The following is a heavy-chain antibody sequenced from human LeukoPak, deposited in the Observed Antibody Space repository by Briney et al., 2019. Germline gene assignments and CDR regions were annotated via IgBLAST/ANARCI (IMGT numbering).Heavy chain of an antibody. CDR1: GYTFTSYG. V-gene: IGHV1-18*04. J-gene: IGHJ6*04. CDR3: AREVVPNYYGSGSASDYYYYYGMDV. CDR2: ISAYNGNT. D-gene: IGHD3-10*01. Sequence: ASVKVSCKASGYTFTSYGISWVRQAPGQGLEWMGWISAYNGNTNYAQKLQGRVTMTTDTSTSRAYMELRSLRSDDTAVYYCAREVVPNYYGSGSASDYYYYYGMDVWGKGTTVTVSS.